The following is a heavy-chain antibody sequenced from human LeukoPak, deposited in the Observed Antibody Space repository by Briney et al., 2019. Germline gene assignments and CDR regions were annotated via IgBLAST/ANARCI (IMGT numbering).Heavy chain of an antibody. J-gene: IGHJ4*02. V-gene: IGHV3-48*03. CDR2: ITNWSGTI. D-gene: IGHD3-10*01. CDR1: GFTLSNYE. CDR3: ARSDAPMDKHFDY. Sequence: GGSLRLSCAASGFTLSNYEMNWVRQAPGKGLEWVSYITNWSGTIYYADSVKGRFTISRDNAKNSLYLQMNSLRAEDTAVYYCARSDAPMDKHFDYWGQGTLVTVSS.